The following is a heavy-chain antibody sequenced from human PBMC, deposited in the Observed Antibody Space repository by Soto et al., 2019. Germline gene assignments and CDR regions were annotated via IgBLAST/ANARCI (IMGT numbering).Heavy chain of an antibody. V-gene: IGHV4-39*01. CDR1: GGSFGSSAYY. J-gene: IGHJ5*02. Sequence: SETLSLTCTVSGGSFGSSAYYRGWIRRAPGKGLEWIGSINSSGSTFSNPSLKSRVTLSVDTSKNQFSLKLTSVTAADTALYYCSRRAPEGFDPWGQGTLATVSS. CDR2: INSSGST. CDR3: SRRAPEGFDP.